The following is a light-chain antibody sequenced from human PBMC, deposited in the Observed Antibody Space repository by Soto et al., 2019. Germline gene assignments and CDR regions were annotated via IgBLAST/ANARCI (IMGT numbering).Light chain of an antibody. CDR1: QGISSY. CDR2: AAS. CDR3: QQYYSYSYT. V-gene: IGKV1-8*01. Sequence: AIRMTQSPSSFSASTGDRVTITCRASQGISSYLAWYQQKPGKAPELLIYAASTLQSGVPSRFSGSGSGTDFTLTISCLQSEDFATYYCQQYYSYSYTFGQGTKLEIK. J-gene: IGKJ2*01.